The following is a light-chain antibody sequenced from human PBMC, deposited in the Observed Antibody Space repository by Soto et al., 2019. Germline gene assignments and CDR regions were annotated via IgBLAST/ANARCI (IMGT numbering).Light chain of an antibody. CDR2: EVS. Sequence: DVVMTQTPLSLSVAPGQPASISCKSSQSLLHITGETFLFWYLQKPGQSPQLLIYEVSTRVSGVPDRFSGSGSWTDFTREISRVETDDVGIYYCMQSTQLPPTFGQGTRLGIE. J-gene: IGKJ5*01. CDR3: MQSTQLPPT. V-gene: IGKV2D-29*02. CDR1: QSLLHITGETF.